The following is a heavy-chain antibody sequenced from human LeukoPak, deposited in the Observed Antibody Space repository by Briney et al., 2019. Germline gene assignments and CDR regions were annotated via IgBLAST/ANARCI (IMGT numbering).Heavy chain of an antibody. J-gene: IGHJ4*02. CDR1: GYTFTGYY. D-gene: IGHD4-23*01. CDR2: INPNSGGT. Sequence: ASVKVSRKASGYTFTGYYTHWVRQAPGQGLEWMGWINPNSGGTNYAQKFQGRVTMTRDTSISTAYMELSRLRSDDTAVYYCARVNGGYSYDFDYWGQGTLVTVSS. V-gene: IGHV1-2*02. CDR3: ARVNGGYSYDFDY.